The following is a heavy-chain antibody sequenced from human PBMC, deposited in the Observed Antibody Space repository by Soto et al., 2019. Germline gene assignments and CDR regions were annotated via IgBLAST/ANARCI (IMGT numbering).Heavy chain of an antibody. V-gene: IGHV4-31*03. Sequence: QVQLQESGPGLVEPSQTLSLTCPVSGGSISSGGYYWIWIRQHPGKGLEWIGYIYYSGSTYYNPSLKSRVTISIDTYENQFSLNLSSVTAADTAVYYCASKRGRRGSYYYYYYMDVCGKGTTVTVSS. D-gene: IGHD3-10*01. CDR3: ASKRGRRGSYYYYYYMDV. CDR1: GGSISSGGYY. J-gene: IGHJ6*03. CDR2: IYYSGST.